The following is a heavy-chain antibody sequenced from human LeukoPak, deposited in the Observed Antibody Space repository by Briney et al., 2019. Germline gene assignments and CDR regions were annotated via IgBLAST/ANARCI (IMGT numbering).Heavy chain of an antibody. Sequence: GGSLRLSCAASGFTFSSYSMNWVRQAPGKGLEWVSVIYSGGSTYYADSVKGRFTISRDNSKNTLYLQMNSLRAEDTAVYYCARDEVGYSGYDSGYWGQGTLVTVSS. CDR1: GFTFSSYS. D-gene: IGHD5-12*01. CDR3: ARDEVGYSGYDSGY. J-gene: IGHJ4*02. V-gene: IGHV3-53*01. CDR2: IYSGGST.